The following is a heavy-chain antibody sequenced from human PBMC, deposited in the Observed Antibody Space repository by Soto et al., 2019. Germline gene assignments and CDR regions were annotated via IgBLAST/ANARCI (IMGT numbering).Heavy chain of an antibody. D-gene: IGHD2-21*01. Sequence: EVHLVQSGAEVKKPGESLQISCLGSGYNFDPYWLGWVRQTPGKGLAWMGIIYPGDSDTRYTPSFEGPVTISADQSITTAYLQWSSLKGSDTARYYCARGGFDTSGDFDHWGQGTLVSVSS. CDR1: GYNFDPYW. CDR2: IYPGDSDT. J-gene: IGHJ4*02. CDR3: ARGGFDTSGDFDH. V-gene: IGHV5-51*01.